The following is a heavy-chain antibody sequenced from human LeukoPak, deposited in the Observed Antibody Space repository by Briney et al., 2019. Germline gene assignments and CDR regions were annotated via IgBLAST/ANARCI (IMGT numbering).Heavy chain of an antibody. D-gene: IGHD1-26*01. Sequence: SETLSLTCTVSGGSISSCNSYWGWIRQPPGKGLEWIGSIYYRGSTYYNPSLKSRVTISVDTSKNQFSLKLSSVTAADTAVYYCESQTYRGSYRDTGNFYYWGQGTLVTVSS. J-gene: IGHJ4*02. CDR2: IYYRGST. V-gene: IGHV4-39*01. CDR3: ESQTYRGSYRDTGNFYY. CDR1: GGSISSCNSY.